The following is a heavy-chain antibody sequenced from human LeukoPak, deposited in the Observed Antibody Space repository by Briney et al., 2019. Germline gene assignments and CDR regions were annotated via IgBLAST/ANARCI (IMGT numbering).Heavy chain of an antibody. CDR3: ASSKVVVVAATRDTFDI. V-gene: IGHV4-30-4*01. D-gene: IGHD2-15*01. CDR1: GGSISSGDYY. CDR2: IYYSGST. Sequence: SQTLSLTCTVSGGSISSGDYYWSWIRQPPGKGLEWIGYIYYSGSTYYNPSLKSRVTISVDTSKNQFSLKLSSVTAADTAVYYCASSKVVVVAATRDTFDIWGQGTMVTVSS. J-gene: IGHJ3*02.